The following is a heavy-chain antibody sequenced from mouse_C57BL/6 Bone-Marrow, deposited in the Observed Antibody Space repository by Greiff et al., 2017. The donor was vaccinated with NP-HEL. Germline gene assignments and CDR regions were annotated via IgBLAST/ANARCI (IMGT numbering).Heavy chain of an antibody. D-gene: IGHD1-1*01. V-gene: IGHV1-55*01. J-gene: IGHJ3*01. CDR1: GYTFTSYW. CDR3: AQYYGSSGPY. CDR2: IYPGSGST. Sequence: QVHVKQPGAELVKPGASVKMSCKASGYTFTSYWITWVKQRPGQGLEWIGDIYPGSGSTNYNEKFKSKATLTVDTSSSTAYMQLSSLTSEDSAVYYCAQYYGSSGPYWGQGTLVTVSA.